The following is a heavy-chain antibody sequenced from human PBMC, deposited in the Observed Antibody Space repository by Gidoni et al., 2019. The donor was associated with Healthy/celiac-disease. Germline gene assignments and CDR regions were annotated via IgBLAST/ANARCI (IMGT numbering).Heavy chain of an antibody. J-gene: IGHJ4*02. V-gene: IGHV3-49*05. D-gene: IGHD3-22*01. CDR2: IRSKAYGGTT. CDR3: TRFYVLYYYDSSGYSGDY. Sequence: EVQLVESGGGLVKPGRSLRLSCTASGFTFGDYAMSWFRQAPGKGLEWVGFIRSKAYGGTTEYAASVKGRFTISRDDSKSIAYLQMNSLKTEDTAVYYCTRFYVLYYYDSSGYSGDYWGQGTLVTVSS. CDR1: GFTFGDYA.